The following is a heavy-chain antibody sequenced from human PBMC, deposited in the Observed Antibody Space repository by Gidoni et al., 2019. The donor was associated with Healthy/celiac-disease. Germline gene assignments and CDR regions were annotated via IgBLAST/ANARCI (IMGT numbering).Heavy chain of an antibody. Sequence: QVQLQESGPGLVKPSQTLTLTCTAPGGPRSSGAYYWSWSRQPPGQGLEWIGYIYYSGSTYYNPSLKSRVTISVDTSKNQFSLKLSSVTAADTAVYYCARAQDIVLIPYNWFDPWGQGTLVTVSS. CDR3: ARAQDIVLIPYNWFDP. D-gene: IGHD2-8*01. CDR1: GGPRSSGAYY. CDR2: IYYSGST. J-gene: IGHJ5*02. V-gene: IGHV4-30-4*01.